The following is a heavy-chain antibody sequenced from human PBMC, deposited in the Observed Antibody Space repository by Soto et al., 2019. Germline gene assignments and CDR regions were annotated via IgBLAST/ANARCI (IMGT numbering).Heavy chain of an antibody. J-gene: IGHJ5*02. Sequence: QLQLQESGPGLVKTSETLYVTCTVSGGSMSRNNYYWGWIRQPPGKGLEWIASILSSGSTYYNPSLKSRVTIFVDTAKNQFSLKMNSVTAADTAVYYCARPQTGHSGGSQFDPWGQGTLFTVSS. CDR1: GGSMSRNNYY. V-gene: IGHV4-39*01. D-gene: IGHD2-15*01. CDR3: ARPQTGHSGGSQFDP. CDR2: ILSSGST.